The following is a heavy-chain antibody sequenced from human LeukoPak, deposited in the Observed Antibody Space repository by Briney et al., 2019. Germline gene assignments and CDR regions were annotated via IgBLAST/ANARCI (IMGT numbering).Heavy chain of an antibody. Sequence: GGSLRLSCAASGFTFSSYGMNWVRQAPGKGLEWVSSISSSSSYIYYADPVKGRFTISRDNAKNSLYLQMNSLRAEDTAVYYCARGARGYTYGRFDYWGQGTLVTVSS. CDR2: ISSSSSYI. V-gene: IGHV3-21*01. D-gene: IGHD5-18*01. CDR3: ARGARGYTYGRFDY. CDR1: GFTFSSYG. J-gene: IGHJ4*02.